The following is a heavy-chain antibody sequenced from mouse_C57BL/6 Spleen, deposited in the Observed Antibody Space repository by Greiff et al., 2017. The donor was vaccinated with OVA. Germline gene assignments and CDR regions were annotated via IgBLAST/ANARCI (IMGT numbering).Heavy chain of an antibody. CDR1: GYSFTGYY. Sequence: EVQLKQSGPELVKPGASVKISCKASGYSFTGYYMNWVKQSPEKSLEWIGEINPSTGGTTYNQKFKAKATLTVDKSSSTAYMQLKSLTSEDSAVYYCARWQTGTEYFDVWGTGTTVTVSS. CDR3: ARWQTGTEYFDV. CDR2: INPSTGGT. J-gene: IGHJ1*03. V-gene: IGHV1-42*01. D-gene: IGHD4-1*01.